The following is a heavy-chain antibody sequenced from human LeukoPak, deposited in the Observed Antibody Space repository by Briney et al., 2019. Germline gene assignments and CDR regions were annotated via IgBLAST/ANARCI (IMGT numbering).Heavy chain of an antibody. V-gene: IGHV4-30-2*01. CDR3: AREVAAAGLDY. J-gene: IGHJ4*02. CDR1: GGSISSGGYS. CDR2: IYHSGST. D-gene: IGHD6-13*01. Sequence: SETLSLTCAVSGGSISSGGYSWSWIRQPPGKGLEWIGYIYHSGSTYYNPSLKSRVTISVDRSMNQFSLKLSSVTAADTAVYYCAREVAAAGLDYWGQGTLVTVSS.